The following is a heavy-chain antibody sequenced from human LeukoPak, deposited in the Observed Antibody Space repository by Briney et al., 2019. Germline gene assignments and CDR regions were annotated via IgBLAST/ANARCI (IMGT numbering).Heavy chain of an antibody. CDR3: ARAPILVVVTGDYFDY. D-gene: IGHD3-22*01. V-gene: IGHV1-18*01. Sequence: ASVKVSCKASGYTFTSYGISWVRPAPGQGLEWMGWISAYNGNTNYAQELQGRVTMTTDTSTSTAYMELRSLRSDDTAVYYCARAPILVVVTGDYFDYWGQGTLVTVSS. CDR2: ISAYNGNT. J-gene: IGHJ4*02. CDR1: GYTFTSYG.